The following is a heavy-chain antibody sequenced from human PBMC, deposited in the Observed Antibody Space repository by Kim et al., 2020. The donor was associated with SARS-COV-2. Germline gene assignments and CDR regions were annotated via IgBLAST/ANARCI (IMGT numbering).Heavy chain of an antibody. J-gene: IGHJ4*02. Sequence: SETLSLTCTVSGGSISSYYWSWIRQPPGKGLEWIGYIYYSGSTNYNPSLKSRVTISVDTSKNQFSLKLSSVTAADTAVYYCAREYSKGSFVDYWGQGTLVTVSS. D-gene: IGHD4-4*01. CDR1: GGSISSYY. CDR3: AREYSKGSFVDY. CDR2: IYYSGST. V-gene: IGHV4-59*01.